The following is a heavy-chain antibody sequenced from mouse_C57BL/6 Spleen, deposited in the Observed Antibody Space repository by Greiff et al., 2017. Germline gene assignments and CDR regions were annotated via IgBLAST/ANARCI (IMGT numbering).Heavy chain of an antibody. V-gene: IGHV1-62-2*01. D-gene: IGHD4-1*01. CDR2: FYPGSGSI. J-gene: IGHJ2*01. CDR1: GYTFTEYT. Sequence: VQLQQSGAELVKPGASVKLSCKASGYTFTEYTIHWVKQRSGQGLEWIGWFYPGSGSIKYNEKFKDKATLTADKSSSTVYMELSRLTSEDSAVYFCARHEVYGLGRRDYFDYWGQGTTLTVSS. CDR3: ARHEVYGLGRRDYFDY.